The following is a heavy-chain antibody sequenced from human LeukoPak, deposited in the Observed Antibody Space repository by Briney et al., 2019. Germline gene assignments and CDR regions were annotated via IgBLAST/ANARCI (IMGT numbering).Heavy chain of an antibody. V-gene: IGHV3-21*01. CDR2: ISSSSSYI. D-gene: IGHD5-18*01. J-gene: IGHJ4*02. CDR3: ARDSISAMGRPFDY. CDR1: GFTFSSYS. Sequence: GGSLRLSCAASGFTFSSYSMNWVRQAPGKGLEWVSSISSSSSYIYYADSVKGRFTISRDNAKNSLHLQMNSLRAEDTAVYYCARDSISAMGRPFDYWGQGTLVTVSS.